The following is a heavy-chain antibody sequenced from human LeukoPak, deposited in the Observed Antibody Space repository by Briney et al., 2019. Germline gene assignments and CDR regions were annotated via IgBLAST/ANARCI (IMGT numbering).Heavy chain of an antibody. J-gene: IGHJ5*02. Sequence: SVKVSCKASGGTFSSSAISWVRQAPGQGLEWMGGIIPIFGTANYAQKFQGRVTITTDESTSTAYMALSSLRSEDTVVYYCAIVNYAGANWFDPWGQGTLVTVSS. V-gene: IGHV1-69*05. D-gene: IGHD1-7*01. CDR2: IIPIFGTA. CDR3: AIVNYAGANWFDP. CDR1: GGTFSSSA.